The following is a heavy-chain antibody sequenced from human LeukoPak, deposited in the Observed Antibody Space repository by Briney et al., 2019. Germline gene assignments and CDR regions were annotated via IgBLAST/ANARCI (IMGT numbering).Heavy chain of an antibody. Sequence: PSETLSLTCTVSGGSISSYYWSWIRQPPGKGLEWIGEINHSGSTNYNPSLKSRVTISVDTSKNQFSLKLSSVTAADTAVYYCAGVRGVILRWFDPWGQGTLVTVSS. J-gene: IGHJ5*02. V-gene: IGHV4-34*01. CDR2: INHSGST. D-gene: IGHD3-10*01. CDR3: AGVRGVILRWFDP. CDR1: GGSISSYY.